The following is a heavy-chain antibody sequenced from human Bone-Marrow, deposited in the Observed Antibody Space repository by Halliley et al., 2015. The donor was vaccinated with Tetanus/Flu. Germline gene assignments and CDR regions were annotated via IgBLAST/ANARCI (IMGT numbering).Heavy chain of an antibody. Sequence: ISYDGSQQNYADPVKGRFTISSDSSRRTLYLQMNGLRPEDSAVYFCAKDGNYYGSGSSSLDDWGQGTLVTVSS. CDR3: AKDGNYYGSGSSSLDD. J-gene: IGHJ4*02. D-gene: IGHD3-10*01. CDR2: ISYDGSQQ. V-gene: IGHV3-30*18.